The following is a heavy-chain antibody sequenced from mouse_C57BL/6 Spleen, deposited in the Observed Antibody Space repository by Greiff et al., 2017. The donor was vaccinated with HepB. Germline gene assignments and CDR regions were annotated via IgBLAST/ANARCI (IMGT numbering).Heavy chain of an antibody. CDR2: IDPETGGT. D-gene: IGHD2-10*02. V-gene: IGHV1-15*01. J-gene: IGHJ4*01. Sequence: QVQLQQSGAELVRPGASVTLSCKASGYTFTDYEMHWVKQTPVHGLEWIGAIDPETGGTAYNQKFKGKAILTADKSSSTAYMELRSLTSEDSAVYYCTRSCMGAMDYWGQGTSVTVSS. CDR3: TRSCMGAMDY. CDR1: GYTFTDYE.